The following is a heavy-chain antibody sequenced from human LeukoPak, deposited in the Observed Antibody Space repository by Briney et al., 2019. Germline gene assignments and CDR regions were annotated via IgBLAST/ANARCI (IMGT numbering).Heavy chain of an antibody. J-gene: IGHJ4*02. Sequence: ASVKVSCKASGYTFTGYYMHWVRQAPAQGLEWMGWINPNSGGTNYAQKFQGWVTMTRDTSISTAYMELSRLRSDDTAVYHCAGSAAAGTAEFDYWGQGTVVTVSS. CDR2: INPNSGGT. CDR3: AGSAAAGTAEFDY. V-gene: IGHV1-2*04. CDR1: GYTFTGYY. D-gene: IGHD6-13*01.